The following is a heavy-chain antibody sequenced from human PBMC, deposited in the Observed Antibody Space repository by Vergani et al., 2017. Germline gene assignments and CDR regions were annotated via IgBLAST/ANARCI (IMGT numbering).Heavy chain of an antibody. Sequence: QVQLQQWGPGLLKPSETLSLTCAVYGGSLSGYYWSWIRLAPGKGLEWIGEINHSGSTNYNPSLKSRVTISVDTSKNQFSLKLSSVTAADTAVYYCARIRIAGRSWFDPWGQGTLVTVSS. J-gene: IGHJ5*02. CDR1: GGSLSGYY. D-gene: IGHD6-13*01. V-gene: IGHV4-34*01. CDR3: ARIRIAGRSWFDP. CDR2: INHSGST.